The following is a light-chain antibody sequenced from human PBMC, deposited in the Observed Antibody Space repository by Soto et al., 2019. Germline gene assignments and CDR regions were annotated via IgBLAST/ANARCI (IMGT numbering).Light chain of an antibody. V-gene: IGLV2-8*01. CDR1: SSDVGGYDY. CDR2: EVS. CDR3: QAYDSRLSGYV. Sequence: QSALTQPPSASGSPGQSVTISCTGTSSDVGGYDYVSWYQQEPGKAPKVMIYEVSQRPSGVPDRYSGSKSGNTAFLTVSGLQADDEAVYYCQAYDSRLSGYVFGGGTQLTVL. J-gene: IGLJ7*01.